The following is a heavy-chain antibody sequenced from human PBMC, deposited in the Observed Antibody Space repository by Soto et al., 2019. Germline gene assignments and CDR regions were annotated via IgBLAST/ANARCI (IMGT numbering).Heavy chain of an antibody. Sequence: GGSLRLSCAASGFTFSSYSMNWVRQAPGKGLEWVSSISSSSSYIYYADSVKGRFTISRDNAKNSLYLQMNSLRAEDTAVYYCARDAAVAGRDGGYLDYWGQGTLVTVSS. CDR1: GFTFSSYS. J-gene: IGHJ4*02. D-gene: IGHD6-19*01. V-gene: IGHV3-21*01. CDR3: ARDAAVAGRDGGYLDY. CDR2: ISSSSSYI.